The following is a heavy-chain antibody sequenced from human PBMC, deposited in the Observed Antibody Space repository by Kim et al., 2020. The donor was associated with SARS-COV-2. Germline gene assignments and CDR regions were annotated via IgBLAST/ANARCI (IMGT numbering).Heavy chain of an antibody. D-gene: IGHD2-2*01. Sequence: SETLSLTCTVSGGSISSYYWSWIRQPPGKGLEWVGYIYYSGSTNYNPSLKSRVTISVDTSKNQFSLKLSSVTAADTAVDYCSRHKLGYCSSTSCAGAFD. CDR1: GGSISSYY. CDR2: IYYSGST. CDR3: SRHKLGYCSSTSCAGAFD. V-gene: IGHV4-59*08. J-gene: IGHJ3*02.